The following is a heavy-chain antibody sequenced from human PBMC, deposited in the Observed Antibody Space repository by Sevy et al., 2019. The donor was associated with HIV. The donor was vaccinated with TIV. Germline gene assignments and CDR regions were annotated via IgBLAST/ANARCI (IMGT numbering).Heavy chain of an antibody. CDR3: ARDNGGDYKSNTFDK. Sequence: GGSLRLSCAASGFTFSTCWMTWVRQAPGMGLEWVANIKQDGSEKYYVESVKGRFTISRDNADNSLCLQMNSLSADDTAVYYCARDNGGDYKSNTFDKWGHGTMVTVSS. V-gene: IGHV3-7*01. D-gene: IGHD2-21*01. J-gene: IGHJ3*02. CDR1: GFTFSTCW. CDR2: IKQDGSEK.